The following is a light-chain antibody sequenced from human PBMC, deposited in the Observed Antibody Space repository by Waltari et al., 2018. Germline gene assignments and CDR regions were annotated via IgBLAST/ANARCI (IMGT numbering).Light chain of an antibody. V-gene: IGLV1-40*01. Sequence: QSVLTQPPSVSGAPGHRVTISCTGSSSNIGAGYDVHWYQRLPGAAPKLLIYNSFNRPSGGPDRFSGSKSGMSASLAITGLQAEDEADYYCQSYDNRLYGTRVFGGGTKLTVL. J-gene: IGLJ3*02. CDR3: QSYDNRLYGTRV. CDR1: SSNIGAGYD. CDR2: NSF.